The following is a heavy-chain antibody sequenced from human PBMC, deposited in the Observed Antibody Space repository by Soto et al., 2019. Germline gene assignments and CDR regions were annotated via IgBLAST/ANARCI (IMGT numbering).Heavy chain of an antibody. J-gene: IGHJ5*01. CDR1: RGSINIYY. CDR2: INDNGNT. V-gene: IGHV4-59*01. CDR3: AKYVSRGYYCDS. Sequence: SETLSLTCTVSRGSINIYYWSWIRQPPGKGLEWIGYINDNGNTNYNPSLRSRVTISVDTSKSQFSLKLGSVTAADTAVYYCAKYVSRGYYCDSWGQGTLVTVSS. D-gene: IGHD3-22*01.